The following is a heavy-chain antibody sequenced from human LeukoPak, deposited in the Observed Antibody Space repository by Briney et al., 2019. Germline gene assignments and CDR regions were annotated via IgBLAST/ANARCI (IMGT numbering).Heavy chain of an antibody. CDR3: ARDLRTGYYFDY. J-gene: IGHJ4*02. Sequence: GGSLRLSCAASGFTFSSYSMNWVRQAPGKGLEWVSSISSNSSYIYYADSVKGRFTISRDNAKNSLYLQMNSLRAEDTAVYYCARDLRTGYYFDYWGQGTLVTVSS. CDR1: GFTFSSYS. V-gene: IGHV3-21*01. CDR2: ISSNSSYI. D-gene: IGHD1-14*01.